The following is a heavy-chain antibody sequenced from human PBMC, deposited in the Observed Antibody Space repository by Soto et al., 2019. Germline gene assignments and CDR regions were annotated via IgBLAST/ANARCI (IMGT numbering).Heavy chain of an antibody. CDR2: ISSSSSYI. D-gene: IGHD3-22*01. CDR3: ARDPPGGFTMMHNWFDP. J-gene: IGHJ5*02. V-gene: IGHV3-21*01. Sequence: GGSLRLSCAASGFTFSSYSMNWVRQAPGKGLEWVSSISSSSSYIYYADSVRGRFTISRDNAKNSLYLQMNSLRAEDTAVYYCARDPPGGFTMMHNWFDPWGQGTLVTVSS. CDR1: GFTFSSYS.